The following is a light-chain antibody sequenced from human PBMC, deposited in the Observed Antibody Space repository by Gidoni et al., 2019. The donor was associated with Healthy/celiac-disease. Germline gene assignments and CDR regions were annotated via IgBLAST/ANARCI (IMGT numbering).Light chain of an antibody. CDR1: QSVSSY. V-gene: IGKV3-11*01. Sequence: VLTQSSATLSLSPGERATLSCRASQSVSSYLAWYQQKPGQAPRLLIYDASNRATGIPARFSGSGSGTDFTLTISSLEPEDFAVYYCQQRSNWPPFTFGPGTKVDIK. CDR3: QQRSNWPPFT. CDR2: DAS. J-gene: IGKJ3*01.